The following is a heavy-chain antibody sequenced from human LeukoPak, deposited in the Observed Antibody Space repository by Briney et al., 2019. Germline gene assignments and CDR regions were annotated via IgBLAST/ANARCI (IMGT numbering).Heavy chain of an antibody. V-gene: IGHV4-38-2*02. J-gene: IGHJ5*02. CDR3: ARDGFDFWSGYPKGWFDP. CDR1: GYSISSGYY. CDR2: IYHSGST. D-gene: IGHD3-3*01. Sequence: SETLSLTCTVSGYSISSGYYWGWIRQPPGKGLEWIGSIYHSGSTYYNPSLKSRVTISVDTSKNQFSLKLSSVTAADTAVYYCARDGFDFWSGYPKGWFDPWGQGTLVTVSS.